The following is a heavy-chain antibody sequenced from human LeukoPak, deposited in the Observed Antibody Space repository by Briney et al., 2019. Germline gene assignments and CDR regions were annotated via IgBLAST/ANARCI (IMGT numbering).Heavy chain of an antibody. Sequence: PGGSLRLSCAASGFTFSSYAMSWVRQAPGKGLEWVSGVSGSGDSTYYADSVKGRFTISRDNSKNTLYLQMNSLRAEDTAVYYCARDPGIVGATFDYWGQGTLVTVSS. D-gene: IGHD1-26*01. CDR2: VSGSGDST. V-gene: IGHV3-23*01. CDR3: ARDPGIVGATFDY. J-gene: IGHJ4*02. CDR1: GFTFSSYA.